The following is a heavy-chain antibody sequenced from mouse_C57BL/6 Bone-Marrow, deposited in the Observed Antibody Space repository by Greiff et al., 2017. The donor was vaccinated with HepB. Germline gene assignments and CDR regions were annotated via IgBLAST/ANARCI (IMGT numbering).Heavy chain of an antibody. V-gene: IGHV5-15*04. D-gene: IGHD2-3*01. J-gene: IGHJ1*03. CDR2: ISNLAYSI. Sequence: DVMLVESGGGLVQPGGSLKLSCAASGFTFSDYGMAWVRQAPRKGPEWVAFISNLAYSIYYADTVTGRFTISRENAKNTLYLEMSSLRSEDTAMYYCARRSDGYYDWDFDVWGTGTTVTVSS. CDR1: GFTFSDYG. CDR3: ARRSDGYYDWDFDV.